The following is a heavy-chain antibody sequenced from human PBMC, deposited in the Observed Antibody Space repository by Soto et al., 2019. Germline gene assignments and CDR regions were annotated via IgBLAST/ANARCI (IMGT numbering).Heavy chain of an antibody. CDR1: GCSISSYY. D-gene: IGHD2-2*01. CDR2: IYYSGST. CDR3: ARWRDVVVPAATDWFDP. V-gene: IGHV4-59*01. Sequence: SETLSLTCTVSGCSISSYYWSWIRQPPGKGLEWIGYIYYSGSTNYNPSLKSRVTISVDTSKNQFSLKLSSVTAADTAVYYCARWRDVVVPAATDWFDPWGQGTLVTVSS. J-gene: IGHJ5*02.